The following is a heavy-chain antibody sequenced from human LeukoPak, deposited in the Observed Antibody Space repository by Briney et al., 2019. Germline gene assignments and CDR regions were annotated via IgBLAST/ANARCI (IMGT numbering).Heavy chain of an antibody. CDR3: ASLSSGSYAFDY. J-gene: IGHJ4*02. Sequence: SSETLSLTCAVYGGSFSGYYWSWIRQPPGKGLEWIGYIYYSGSTNYNPSLKSRVTISVDTSKNQFSLKLSSVTAADTAVYYCASLSSGSYAFDYWGQGTLVTVSS. V-gene: IGHV4-59*01. D-gene: IGHD3-10*02. CDR1: GGSFSGYY. CDR2: IYYSGST.